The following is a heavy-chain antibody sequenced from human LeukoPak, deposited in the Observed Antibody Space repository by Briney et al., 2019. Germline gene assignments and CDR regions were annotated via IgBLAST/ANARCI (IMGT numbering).Heavy chain of an antibody. J-gene: IGHJ4*02. V-gene: IGHV4-38-2*01. D-gene: IGHD5-24*01. Sequence: PSETLSLTCAVSGYSISSGYYWGWIRQPPGKGLEWIGSIYHSGSTYYNPPLKSRVTISVDTSKNQFSLKLSSVTAADTAVYYCASTRDGYKYRAFDYWGQGTLVTVSS. CDR3: ASTRDGYKYRAFDY. CDR2: IYHSGST. CDR1: GYSISSGYY.